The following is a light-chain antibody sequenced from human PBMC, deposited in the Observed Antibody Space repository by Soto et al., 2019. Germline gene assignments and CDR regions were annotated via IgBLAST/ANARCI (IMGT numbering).Light chain of an antibody. CDR3: QQYNNWPRT. J-gene: IGKJ1*01. CDR1: QSVSNY. CDR2: GAS. Sequence: EILMTQSPATLSVSPGERATLSCRASQSVSNYLAWYQQIPGQPPRLLIYGASTRATGIPARFSGSGSGTEFTLTISSLQPEDFAVYYCQQYNNWPRTFGQGTKV. V-gene: IGKV3-15*01.